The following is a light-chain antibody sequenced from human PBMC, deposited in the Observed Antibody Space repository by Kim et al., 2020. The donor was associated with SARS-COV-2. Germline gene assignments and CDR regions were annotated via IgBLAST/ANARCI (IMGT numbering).Light chain of an antibody. CDR2: RNN. CDR1: SSNIGSNY. J-gene: IGLJ2*01. CDR3: AAWDDSLSGVV. V-gene: IGLV1-47*01. Sequence: ELPQPPSASGTPGQRVTISCSGSSSNIGSNYVYWYQQLPGTAPKLLIYRNNQRPSGVPDRFSGSKSGTSASLAISGLRSEDEADYYCAAWDDSLSGVVFGGGTQLTVL.